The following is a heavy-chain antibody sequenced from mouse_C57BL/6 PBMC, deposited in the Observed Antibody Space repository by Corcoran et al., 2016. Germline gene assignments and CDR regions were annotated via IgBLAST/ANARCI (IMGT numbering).Heavy chain of an antibody. Sequence: EVQLQQSGAELVKPGASVKLSCTASGFNIKDYYMHWVKQRTEQGLEWIGRIDPEDGETKYAPKFQGNATITADTSSNTAYRQLSSLTSEDTAVYYCARTVTAYYFDYWGQGTTLTVSS. CDR3: ARTVTAYYFDY. D-gene: IGHD2-1*01. CDR1: GFNIKDYY. CDR2: IDPEDGET. V-gene: IGHV14-2*01. J-gene: IGHJ2*01.